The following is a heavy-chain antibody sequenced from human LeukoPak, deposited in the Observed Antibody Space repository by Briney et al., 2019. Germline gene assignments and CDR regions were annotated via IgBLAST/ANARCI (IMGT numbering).Heavy chain of an antibody. D-gene: IGHD3-22*01. CDR2: VSNDGNLQ. CDR1: GFTFSLFA. J-gene: IGHJ3*02. Sequence: GTSLRLSCATSGFTFSLFAMHWVRQAPGKGLEWVAIVSNDGNLQKYADSVWGRFTISRDNSENIVYLEMNNLRPEDTALYYCAKDRPNYYETSGPLEGGALDTWGQGTLVIVSS. V-gene: IGHV3-30*18. CDR3: AKDRPNYYETSGPLEGGALDT.